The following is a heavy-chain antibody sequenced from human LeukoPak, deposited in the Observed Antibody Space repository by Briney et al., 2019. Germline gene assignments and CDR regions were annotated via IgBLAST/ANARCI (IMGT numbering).Heavy chain of an antibody. Sequence: GSLRLSCAASGFTFSSYAMSWVRQAPGKGLEWVSAISGSGDSTYYGDSVKGRFTISRDNSKNTLYLQMNSLRAEDTAVYYCAKTRPLDSSSWSHGDYWGQGTLVTVSS. J-gene: IGHJ4*02. CDR1: GFTFSSYA. CDR2: ISGSGDST. D-gene: IGHD6-13*01. CDR3: AKTRPLDSSSWSHGDY. V-gene: IGHV3-23*01.